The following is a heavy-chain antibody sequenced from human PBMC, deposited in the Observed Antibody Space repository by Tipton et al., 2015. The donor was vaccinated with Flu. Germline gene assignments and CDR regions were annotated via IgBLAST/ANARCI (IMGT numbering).Heavy chain of an antibody. CDR1: GYTFATYG. V-gene: IGHV1-18*04. CDR2: SSADNVNT. J-gene: IGHJ4*02. D-gene: IGHD5-24*01. Sequence: QLVQSGAEVEKPGASVKVSCKASGYTFATYGITWVRQAPGQGLEWMGWSSADNVNTNYAQNLQDRVTMTTDTSTSTAYMELRSLRSDDTAVYYCARAVGSRDGYWGQGTLVTVSS. CDR3: ARAVGSRDGY.